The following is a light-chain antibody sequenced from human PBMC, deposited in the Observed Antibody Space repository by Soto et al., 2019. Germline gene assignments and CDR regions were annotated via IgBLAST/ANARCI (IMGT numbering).Light chain of an antibody. J-gene: IGKJ5*01. CDR2: DAS. CDR3: QQRNDSIT. V-gene: IGKV3-11*01. CDR1: HSVTTH. Sequence: EIVLTQSPDTLSLSPGERATLSCWASHSVTTHLAWFQQRPGQTPRLLIYDASTRAPGIPARFSGRGSGADFTLTISXLEPEDFAVYYCQQRNDSITFGQGTRLEI.